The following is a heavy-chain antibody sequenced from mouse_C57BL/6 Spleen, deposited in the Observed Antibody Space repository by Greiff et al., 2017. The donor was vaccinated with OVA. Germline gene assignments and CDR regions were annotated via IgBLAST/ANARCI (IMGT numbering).Heavy chain of an antibody. J-gene: IGHJ4*01. Sequence: QVQLKQPGAELVKPGASVKMSCKASGYTFTSYWITWVKQRPGQGLEWIGDIYPGSGSTNYNEKFKSKATLTVDTSSSTAYMQLSSLTSEDSAVYYCARSDYYGSSGDYYAMDYWGQGTSVTVSS. CDR2: IYPGSGST. CDR3: ARSDYYGSSGDYYAMDY. CDR1: GYTFTSYW. D-gene: IGHD1-1*01. V-gene: IGHV1-55*01.